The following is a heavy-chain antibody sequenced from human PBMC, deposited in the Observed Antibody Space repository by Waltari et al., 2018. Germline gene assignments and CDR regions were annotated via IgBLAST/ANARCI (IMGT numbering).Heavy chain of an antibody. J-gene: IGHJ6*02. CDR3: ARPNVDTAMVGYYYYGMDV. CDR1: GYTFTSYD. Sequence: QVQLVQSGAEVKTPGASVKVSCQASGYTFTSYDLNWVRQATGQRREWMGWMNPNSGNKGYAQKFQGRVTMTRNTSISTAYMELSSLRSEDTAVYYCARPNVDTAMVGYYYYGMDVWGQGTTVTVSS. V-gene: IGHV1-8*01. D-gene: IGHD5-18*01. CDR2: MNPNSGNK.